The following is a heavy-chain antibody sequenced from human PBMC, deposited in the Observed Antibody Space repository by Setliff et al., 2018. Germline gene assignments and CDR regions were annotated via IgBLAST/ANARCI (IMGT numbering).Heavy chain of an antibody. Sequence: GGSLRLPCAASGLTVSNDFMGWVRQAPGKGLEWVSVIYNIGETRYADSVKGRFTISRDKSKNTLYLHLRSLRVEDTATYSCARDRGGTNPWFAFWGQGTQVTVS. J-gene: IGHJ5*01. CDR3: ARDRGGTNPWFAF. V-gene: IGHV3-53*01. CDR2: IYNIGET. D-gene: IGHD3-10*01. CDR1: GLTVSNDF.